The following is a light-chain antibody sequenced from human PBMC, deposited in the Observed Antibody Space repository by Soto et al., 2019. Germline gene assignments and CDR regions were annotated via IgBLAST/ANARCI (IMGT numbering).Light chain of an antibody. V-gene: IGKV3-11*01. CDR3: QQRNNWRDT. CDR1: QSVSNY. Sequence: ELVMPQSPATLSVSPGERATLSCRASQSVSNYLSWYQQKPGLAPRLLMYETSRRATGIPARFSGSGSGTDFTLTISSLEPEDFAVYYCQQRNNWRDTFGQGTRLEIK. J-gene: IGKJ5*01. CDR2: ETS.